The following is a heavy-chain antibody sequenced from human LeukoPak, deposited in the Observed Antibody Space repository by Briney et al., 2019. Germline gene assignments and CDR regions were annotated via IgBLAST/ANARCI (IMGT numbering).Heavy chain of an antibody. V-gene: IGHV1-69*13. CDR3: ASDNWFDP. Sequence: ASVKVSCKASGYIFTSYYMYWVRQAPGQGLEWMGGIIPIFGTANYAQKFQGRVTITADESTSTAYMELSSLRSEDTAVYYCASDNWFDPWGQGTLVTVSS. J-gene: IGHJ5*02. CDR1: GYIFTSYY. CDR2: IIPIFGTA.